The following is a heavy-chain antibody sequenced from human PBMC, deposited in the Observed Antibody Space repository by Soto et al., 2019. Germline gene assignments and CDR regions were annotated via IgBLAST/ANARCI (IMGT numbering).Heavy chain of an antibody. V-gene: IGHV3-21*01. D-gene: IGHD2-2*01. Sequence: EVQLVESGGGLVKPGGSLRLSCAASGFTFSSYSMNWVRQAPGKGLEWVSSISSSSSYIYYADSVKGRFTISRDNAKNSLYLQMNSLRAEDTAVYYCASLGYCSSTSCLTPHNNWFDPWGQGTLVTVSS. J-gene: IGHJ5*02. CDR3: ASLGYCSSTSCLTPHNNWFDP. CDR2: ISSSSSYI. CDR1: GFTFSSYS.